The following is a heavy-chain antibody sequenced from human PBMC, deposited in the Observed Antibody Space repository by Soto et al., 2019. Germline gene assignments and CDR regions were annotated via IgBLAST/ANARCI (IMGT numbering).Heavy chain of an antibody. Sequence: ASVKVSCKASGYTFTGYYMPWVRQAPGQGLEWMGWINPNSGGTNYAQKFQGRVTMTRDTSISTAYMELSRLRSDDTAVYYCARRAPAHYYYYYGMDVWGQGTTVTVSS. CDR2: INPNSGGT. J-gene: IGHJ6*02. V-gene: IGHV1-2*02. CDR1: GYTFTGYY. CDR3: ARRAPAHYYYYYGMDV.